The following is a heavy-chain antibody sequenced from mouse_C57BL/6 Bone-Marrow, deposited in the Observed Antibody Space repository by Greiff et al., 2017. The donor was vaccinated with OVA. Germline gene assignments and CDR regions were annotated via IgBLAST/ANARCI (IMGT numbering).Heavy chain of an antibody. D-gene: IGHD1-1*01. CDR3: ARNEDYSSSKAWFAY. CDR1: GFSFTSYA. CDR2: IWTGGGT. V-gene: IGHV2-9-1*01. J-gene: IGHJ3*01. Sequence: VKLVESGPGLVAPSQSLSITCTVSGFSFTSYAISWVRQPPGKGLEWLGVIWTGGGTHYTSAIQYRLSIRKDNSKSQVFLKMNSLQTDDTARYYCARNEDYSSSKAWFAYWGQGTLVTVSA.